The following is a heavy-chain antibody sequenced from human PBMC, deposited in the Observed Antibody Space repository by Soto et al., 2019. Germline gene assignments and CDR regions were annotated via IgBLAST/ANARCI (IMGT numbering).Heavy chain of an antibody. CDR3: ARGAGEYCSSTSCFRRYYYYYYMDV. Sequence: SETLSLTCTVSGGSISSYYWSWIRQPPGKGLEWIGYIYYSGSTNYNPSLKSRVTISVDTSKNQFSLKLSSVTAADTAVYYCARGAGEYCSSTSCFRRYYYYYYMDVWSKGTTDIVSS. J-gene: IGHJ6*03. D-gene: IGHD2-2*01. V-gene: IGHV4-59*01. CDR1: GGSISSYY. CDR2: IYYSGST.